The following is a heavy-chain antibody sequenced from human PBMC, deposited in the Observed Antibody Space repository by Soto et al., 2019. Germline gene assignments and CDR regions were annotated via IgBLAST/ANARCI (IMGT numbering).Heavy chain of an antibody. CDR1: GFTFSSFA. V-gene: IGHV3-23*01. Sequence: EVQLLESGGGLVQPGGSLRLSCAASGFTFSSFAMSWVRQAPGKGLEWVSAIRDSGGATYYADSVKGRFTTSRDNSKNTLYLQMNSLRTEDTAVYYCAKDLMRIDSYDVWSGYYRPLDYWGQGTLVTVSS. CDR2: IRDSGGAT. J-gene: IGHJ4*02. D-gene: IGHD3-3*01. CDR3: AKDLMRIDSYDVWSGYYRPLDY.